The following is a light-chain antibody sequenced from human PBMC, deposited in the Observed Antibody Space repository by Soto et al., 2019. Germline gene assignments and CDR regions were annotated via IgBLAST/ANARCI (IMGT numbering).Light chain of an antibody. CDR1: QRISSW. CDR2: ATS. V-gene: IGKV1-12*01. Sequence: IPLPQSPSSVSASVGDRVILTCRASQRISSWLAWYHQRPGKAPKLLIYATSTLETGVPSRFSGSGSGRDFTLTISSLQPEDLGTYFCQQANSVPWTFGQGTKVDIK. J-gene: IGKJ1*01. CDR3: QQANSVPWT.